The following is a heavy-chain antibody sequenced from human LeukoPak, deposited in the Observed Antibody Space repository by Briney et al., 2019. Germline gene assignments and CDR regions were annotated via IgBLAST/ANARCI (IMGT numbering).Heavy chain of an antibody. Sequence: PSETLSLTCAVYGGSFSGYYWSWLRPPPGKGLEWIGEINHSGSTNYNPSLKSRGTISVATSKNQFSLKLSSVTAADTAVYYCASQPGFLYFDYWGQGTLVTVSS. CDR3: ASQPGFLYFDY. D-gene: IGHD1-14*01. J-gene: IGHJ4*02. CDR2: INHSGST. V-gene: IGHV4-34*01. CDR1: GGSFSGYY.